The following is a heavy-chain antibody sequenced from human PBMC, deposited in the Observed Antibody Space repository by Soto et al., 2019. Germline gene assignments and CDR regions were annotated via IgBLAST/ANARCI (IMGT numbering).Heavy chain of an antibody. CDR1: GFTFSSYA. V-gene: IGHV3-30-3*01. CDR3: ARDRRTGERELLGDY. Sequence: QVQLVESGGGVVQPGRSLRLSCAASGFTFSSYAMHWVRQAPGKGLEWVAVISYDGSNKYYADSVKGRFTISRDNSKNTRYLQMNSLRAEYTAVYYYARDRRTGERELLGDYWGQGTLVTVSS. D-gene: IGHD1-26*01. J-gene: IGHJ4*02. CDR2: ISYDGSNK.